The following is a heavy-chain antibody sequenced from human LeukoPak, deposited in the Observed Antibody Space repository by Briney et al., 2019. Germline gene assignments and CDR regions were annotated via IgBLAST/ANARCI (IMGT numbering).Heavy chain of an antibody. CDR1: GGSISSSSYY. J-gene: IGHJ4*02. Sequence: SETLSLTCTVSGGSISSSSYYWGWIRQPPGEGLEWIGSIYYSGSTYYNPSLKSRVTISVDTSKNQFSLKLSSVTAADTAVYYCARHSHYYDMDYWGQGTLVTDSS. CDR2: IYYSGST. V-gene: IGHV4-39*01. D-gene: IGHD3-22*01. CDR3: ARHSHYYDMDY.